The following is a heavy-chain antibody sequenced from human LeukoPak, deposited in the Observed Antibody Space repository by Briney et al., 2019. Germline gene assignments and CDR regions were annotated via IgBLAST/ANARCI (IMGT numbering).Heavy chain of an antibody. J-gene: IGHJ3*02. D-gene: IGHD3-22*01. Sequence: ASVKVSCKASGYTFTGYYMHWVRQAPGQGLEWMGWINPNSGGTNYAQKFQGRVTMARDTSISTAYMELSRLRSDDTAVYYCARVAWYYYDSSGYRLYAFDIWGQGTMVTVSS. CDR2: INPNSGGT. CDR1: GYTFTGYY. CDR3: ARVAWYYYDSSGYRLYAFDI. V-gene: IGHV1-2*02.